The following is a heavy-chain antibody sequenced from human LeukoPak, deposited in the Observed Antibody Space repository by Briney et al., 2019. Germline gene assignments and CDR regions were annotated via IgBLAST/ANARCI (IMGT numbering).Heavy chain of an antibody. CDR1: GYSISSGYY. J-gene: IGHJ4*02. CDR2: IYHSGTT. Sequence: SETLSLTCTVSGYSISSGYYWGWIRQPPGKGLEWIGSIYHSGTTYYNPSLKSRVTTSVDTSKNQFSLKLSSVTAADTAVYYCARVPHCSGATCYFDYWGQGTLVTVSS. V-gene: IGHV4-38-2*02. CDR3: ARVPHCSGATCYFDY. D-gene: IGHD2-15*01.